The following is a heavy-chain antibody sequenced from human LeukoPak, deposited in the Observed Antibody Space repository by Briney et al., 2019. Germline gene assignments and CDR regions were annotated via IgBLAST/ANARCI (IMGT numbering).Heavy chain of an antibody. Sequence: GGSLRLSCAASGFTFSSYAMHWVRQAPGKVLEWVAVISYDGSNKYYADSVKGRFTISRDNSKNTLYLQMNSLRAEDTAVYYCARGHQWLVRGWFDYWGQGTLVTVSS. D-gene: IGHD6-19*01. V-gene: IGHV3-30-3*01. J-gene: IGHJ4*02. CDR2: ISYDGSNK. CDR3: ARGHQWLVRGWFDY. CDR1: GFTFSSYA.